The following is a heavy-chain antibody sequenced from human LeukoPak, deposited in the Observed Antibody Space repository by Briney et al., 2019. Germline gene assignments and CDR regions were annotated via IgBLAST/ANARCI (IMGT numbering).Heavy chain of an antibody. CDR1: GFTFSSYS. V-gene: IGHV3-21*01. CDR2: ISSSSSYI. J-gene: IGHJ4*02. CDR3: ARELIGRFDY. D-gene: IGHD1-26*01. Sequence: GGSLRLSCAASGFTFSSYSINWVRQAPGKGLEWVSSISSSSSYIYYADSVKGRFTISRDNAKNSLYLQMNSLRAEDTAVYYCARELIGRFDYWGQGTLVTVSS.